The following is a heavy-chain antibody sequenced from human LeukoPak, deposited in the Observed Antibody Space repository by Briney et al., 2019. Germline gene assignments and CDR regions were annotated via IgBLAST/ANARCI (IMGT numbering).Heavy chain of an antibody. CDR2: ISSSSSYI. Sequence: GGSLRLSCAASGFTFSSYSMNWVRQAPGKGLEWVSSISSSSSYIYYADSVKGRLTISRDNAKNSLYLQMNSLRAEDTAVYYCASIPPNLGVPTARDYGGREPLVTVPS. V-gene: IGHV3-21*01. CDR3: ASIPPNLGVPTARDY. CDR1: GFTFSSYS. J-gene: IGHJ4*02. D-gene: IGHD3-3*01.